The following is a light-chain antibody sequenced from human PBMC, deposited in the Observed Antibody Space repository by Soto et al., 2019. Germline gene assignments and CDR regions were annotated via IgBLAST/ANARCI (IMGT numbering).Light chain of an antibody. J-gene: IGKJ3*01. V-gene: IGKV1-9*01. CDR1: QAIRDY. Sequence: IQLTQSPSSLSASVGDRVTITCRASQAIRDYLAWYQKKPGKAPKLLIYAASILESGVPSRFSGSGSGTDFTLTISSLQPEVFATYYFQQLNSFPFTFGPGAKVDIK. CDR2: AAS. CDR3: QQLNSFPFT.